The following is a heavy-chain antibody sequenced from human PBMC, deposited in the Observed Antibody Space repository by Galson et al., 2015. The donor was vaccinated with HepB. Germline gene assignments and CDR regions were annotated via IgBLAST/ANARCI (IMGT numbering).Heavy chain of an antibody. CDR1: GYPYLNYD. V-gene: IGHV1-18*01. CDR3: VRGWAKIDY. D-gene: IGHD6-19*01. CDR2: IGTYNGDT. Sequence: SVKVSCKASGYPYLNYDITWVRQAPGQGLEWMGWIGTYNGDTNYAQKFQGRLTLTVDTSTNTAYMELRSLRSDDTAVYYCVRGWAKIDYWGPGTLVTVSS. J-gene: IGHJ4*02.